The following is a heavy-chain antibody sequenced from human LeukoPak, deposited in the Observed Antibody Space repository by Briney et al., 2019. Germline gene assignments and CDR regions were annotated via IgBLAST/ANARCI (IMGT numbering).Heavy chain of an antibody. CDR2: IIPIFGTA. CDR3: ARGGAGLRYFDWLLYY. V-gene: IGHV1-69*13. J-gene: IGHJ4*02. CDR1: GGTFSSYA. D-gene: IGHD3-9*01. Sequence: ASVKVSCKASGGTFSSYAISWVRQAPGQGLEWTGGIIPIFGTANYAQKFQGRVTITADESTSTAYMELSSLRSEDTAVYYCARGGAGLRYFDWLLYYWGQGTLVTVSS.